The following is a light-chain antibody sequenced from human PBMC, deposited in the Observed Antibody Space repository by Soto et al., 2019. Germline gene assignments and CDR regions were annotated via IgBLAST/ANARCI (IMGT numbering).Light chain of an antibody. CDR1: QGITNY. CDR3: QPYDSVFT. CDR2: RAS. Sequence: IQVTHSPSSLSSSVLYIFTITCQASQGITNYLNWYQQKPGKAPKLLIYRASTLEKGVPSRFSGSGSGTDFTFTISSLQAEDIATYFSQPYDSVFTFGQRTRPATK. J-gene: IGKJ5*01. V-gene: IGKV1-33*01.